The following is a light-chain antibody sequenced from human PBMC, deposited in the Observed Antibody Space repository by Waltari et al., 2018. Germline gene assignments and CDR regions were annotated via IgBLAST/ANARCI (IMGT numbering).Light chain of an antibody. CDR2: GAS. J-gene: IGKJ5*01. Sequence: DIQMTQSPSSLSASVGDRVTITCRASQGISNWLAWYQQKPGKAPKSLLYGASNLQSGAPSRFNGSGSGTDFTLTITNVQPEDFATYYCQQYDNYPITFGQGTRLEIK. CDR3: QQYDNYPIT. V-gene: IGKV1D-16*01. CDR1: QGISNW.